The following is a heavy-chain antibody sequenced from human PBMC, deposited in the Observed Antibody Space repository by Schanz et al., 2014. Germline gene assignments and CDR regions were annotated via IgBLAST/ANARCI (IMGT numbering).Heavy chain of an antibody. Sequence: EVRLVESGGCLVQSWGSLRLSCAASGFTFSSYCMHWVRQAPGKGLVWVSRINSDDTTKTYADSVKGRFTISRDNGEDTTYLQMNSLRVEDTGVYYCARVRGSGSYSFHYLDLWGQGTLVTVAS. CDR3: ARVRGSGSYSFHYLDL. CDR2: INSDDTTK. CDR1: GFTFSSYC. D-gene: IGHD1-26*01. V-gene: IGHV3-74*03. J-gene: IGHJ4*02.